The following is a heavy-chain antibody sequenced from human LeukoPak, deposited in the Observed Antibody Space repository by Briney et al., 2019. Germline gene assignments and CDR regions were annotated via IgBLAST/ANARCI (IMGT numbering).Heavy chain of an antibody. CDR1: GYTFTGYY. CDR2: MNPNSGNT. CDR3: ARVLPRRAHYYGSGSYVRRFDP. V-gene: IGHV1-8*02. J-gene: IGHJ5*02. Sequence: ASVKVSCKASGYTFTGYYMHWVRQAPGQGLEWMGWMNPNSGNTGYAQKFQGRVTMTRNTSISTAYMELSSLRSEDTAVYYCARVLPRRAHYYGSGSYVRRFDPWGQGTLVTVSS. D-gene: IGHD3-10*01.